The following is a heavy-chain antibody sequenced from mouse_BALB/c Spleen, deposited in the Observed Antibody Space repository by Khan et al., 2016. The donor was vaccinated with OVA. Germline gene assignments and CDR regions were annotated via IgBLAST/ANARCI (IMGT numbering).Heavy chain of an antibody. J-gene: IGHJ2*01. V-gene: IGHV1-20*02. CDR3: ARKNGSDFDY. Sequence: VQLKQSGPELVKPGASVKISCKASGYSFTGYFMNWVMQSHGKSLEWIGRINPHIGETFYNQKFKGKATLTVDESSSTAHMELQSLSSEDSAVYYCARKNGSDFDYWGQGTTLTVSS. CDR1: GYSFTGYF. CDR2: INPHIGET. D-gene: IGHD1-1*01.